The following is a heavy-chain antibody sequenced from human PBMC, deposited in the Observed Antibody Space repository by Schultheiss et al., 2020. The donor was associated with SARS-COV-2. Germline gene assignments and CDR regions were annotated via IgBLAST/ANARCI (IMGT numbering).Heavy chain of an antibody. Sequence: SETLSLTCTVSGGSISSYYWSWIRQHPGKGLEWIGYIYYSGSTYYNPSLKSRVTISVDTSKNQFSLKLSSVTAADTAVYYCAREVATVAFDIWGQGTMVTVSS. V-gene: IGHV4-59*01. CDR3: AREVATVAFDI. D-gene: IGHD5-12*01. CDR1: GGSISSYY. CDR2: IYYSGST. J-gene: IGHJ3*02.